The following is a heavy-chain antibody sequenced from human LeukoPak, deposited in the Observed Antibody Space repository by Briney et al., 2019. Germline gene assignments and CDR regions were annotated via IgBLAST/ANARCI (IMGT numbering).Heavy chain of an antibody. CDR3: ARGYGDYVWDDY. D-gene: IGHD4-17*01. Sequence: GGSLTLSCAASGFTFSSYEMNWVRQAPGKGLEWVSYISSSGSTIYYADSVKGRFTISRDNAKNSLYLQMNSLRAEDTAVYYCARGYGDYVWDDYWGQGTLVTVSS. CDR1: GFTFSSYE. J-gene: IGHJ4*02. V-gene: IGHV3-48*03. CDR2: ISSSGSTI.